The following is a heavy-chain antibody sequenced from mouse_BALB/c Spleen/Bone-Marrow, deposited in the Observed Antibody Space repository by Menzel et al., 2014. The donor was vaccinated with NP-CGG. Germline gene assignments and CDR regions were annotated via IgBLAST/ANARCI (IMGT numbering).Heavy chain of an antibody. CDR2: ISSGSSTI. J-gene: IGHJ4*01. Sequence: DVQLVESGGGLVQPGGSRKLPCAASGFTFSSFGMHWVRQAPEKGLEWVAYISSGSSTIYYADTVKGRFTISRDNPKNTLFLQMTSLRSEDTAMYYCARSGIGYYYGSNSYAMDYWGQGTSVTVSS. CDR3: ARSGIGYYYGSNSYAMDY. CDR1: GFTFSSFG. D-gene: IGHD1-1*01. V-gene: IGHV5-17*02.